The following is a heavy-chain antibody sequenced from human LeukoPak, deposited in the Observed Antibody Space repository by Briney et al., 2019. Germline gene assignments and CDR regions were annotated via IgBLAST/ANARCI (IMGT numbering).Heavy chain of an antibody. CDR2: IYYSGST. J-gene: IGHJ2*01. CDR3: ARAEWLRKYWYFDL. V-gene: IGHV4-31*03. Sequence: SETLSLTRTVSGGSISSGGYYWSWIRQHPGKGLEWIGYIYYSGSTYYNPSLKSRVTISVDTSKNLFSLKLSSVTAADTAVYYCARAEWLRKYWYFDLWGRGTLVTVSS. CDR1: GGSISSGGYY. D-gene: IGHD5-12*01.